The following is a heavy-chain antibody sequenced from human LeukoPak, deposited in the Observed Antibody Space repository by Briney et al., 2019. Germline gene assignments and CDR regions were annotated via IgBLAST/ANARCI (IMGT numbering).Heavy chain of an antibody. CDR2: ISYDGSNK. D-gene: IGHD1-26*01. CDR3: AKIVELRNNDY. Sequence: GRSLRLSCAASGFTFSSYAMHWVRQAPGKGLEWVAVISYDGSNKYYADSVKGRFTISRDNSKNTLYLQMNSLRAEDTAVYYCAKIVELRNNDYWGQGTLVTVSS. V-gene: IGHV3-30-3*02. J-gene: IGHJ4*02. CDR1: GFTFSSYA.